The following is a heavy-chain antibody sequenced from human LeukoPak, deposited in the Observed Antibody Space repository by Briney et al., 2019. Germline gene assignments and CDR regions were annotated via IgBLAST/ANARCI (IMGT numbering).Heavy chain of an antibody. J-gene: IGHJ3*02. CDR1: GFTFSSYS. D-gene: IGHD3-22*01. CDR2: ISSSSNTI. CDR3: ARAVLGYYDSGDAFDI. V-gene: IGHV3-48*01. Sequence: GGSLRLSCAASGFTFSSYSMNWVRQAPGKGLEWVSYISSSSNTIYYADSVKGRFTISRDNAKKSLYLQMNSLRAKDTAVYYCARAVLGYYDSGDAFDIWGQGTMVTVSS.